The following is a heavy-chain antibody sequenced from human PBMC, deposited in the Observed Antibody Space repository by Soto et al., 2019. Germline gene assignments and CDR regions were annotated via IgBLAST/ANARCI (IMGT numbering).Heavy chain of an antibody. D-gene: IGHD6-19*01. J-gene: IGHJ5*02. V-gene: IGHV3-21*01. CDR1: GMTFADYN. CDR2: ISRSSTYF. Sequence: GGSLRLSCVTSGMTFADYNMNWVRQAPGKGLEWVSTISRSSTYFYYADSVKGRFTVSRDDAKNSLFLHMGGLTTDDNGVYFCVRDISGPAERNWFDPWGQGTLVTVSS. CDR3: VRDISGPAERNWFDP.